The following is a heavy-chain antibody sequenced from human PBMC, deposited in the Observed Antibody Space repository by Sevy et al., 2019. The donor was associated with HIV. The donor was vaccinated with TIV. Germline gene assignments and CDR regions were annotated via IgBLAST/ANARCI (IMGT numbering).Heavy chain of an antibody. CDR1: GFTFSSYS. Sequence: LSLTCAASGFTFSSYSMNWVRQAPGKGLEWVSYISSSSSTIYYTDSVKGRFTISRDNAKNSLYLQMNSLRDEDTAVYYCASRERGGGDTALGYWGQGTLVTVSS. J-gene: IGHJ4*02. V-gene: IGHV3-48*02. CDR3: ASRERGGGDTALGY. D-gene: IGHD5-18*01. CDR2: ISSSSSTI.